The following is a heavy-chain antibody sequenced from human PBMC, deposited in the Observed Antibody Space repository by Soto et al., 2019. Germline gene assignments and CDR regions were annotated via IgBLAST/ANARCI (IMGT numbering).Heavy chain of an antibody. J-gene: IGHJ5*02. CDR1: GYSFTSYW. D-gene: IGHD3-9*01. Sequence: PGESLKISCKGSGYSFTSYWIGWVRQMPGKGLECMGIIYPGDSDTRYSPSFQGQVTISADKSISTAYLQWSSLKASDTAMYYCARASLRGYDNCGIDAWGQGTMVTVSS. CDR2: IYPGDSDT. CDR3: ARASLRGYDNCGIDA. V-gene: IGHV5-51*01.